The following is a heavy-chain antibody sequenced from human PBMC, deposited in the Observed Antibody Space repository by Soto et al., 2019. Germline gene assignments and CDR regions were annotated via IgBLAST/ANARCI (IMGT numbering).Heavy chain of an antibody. Sequence: QVQLVQSGAEVKKPGASVKVSCKASGYTFTTYGISWVRQAPGQGLEWMGWISAYKGNTNYAQKLQGRVTMTTDTSTSTAYMGLRSLRSDDTAVYYCARSSYGDQENDYYYYGMDVWGPGTTVTVSS. CDR3: ARSSYGDQENDYYYYGMDV. CDR2: ISAYKGNT. CDR1: GYTFTTYG. V-gene: IGHV1-18*01. J-gene: IGHJ6*02. D-gene: IGHD4-17*01.